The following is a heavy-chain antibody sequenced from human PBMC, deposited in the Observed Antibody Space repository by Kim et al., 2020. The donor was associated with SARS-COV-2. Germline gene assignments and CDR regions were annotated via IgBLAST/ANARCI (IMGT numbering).Heavy chain of an antibody. CDR3: ARGNGIAAAGILYYYSGMDV. Sequence: SQTLSLTCAISGDSVSSNSAAWNWIRQSPSRGLEWLGRTYYRSKWYNDYAVSVKSRITINPDTSKNQFSLQLNSVTPEDTAVYYCARGNGIAAAGILYYYSGMDVWGQGTTVTVSS. CDR2: TYYRSKWYN. D-gene: IGHD6-13*01. V-gene: IGHV6-1*01. J-gene: IGHJ6*02. CDR1: GDSVSSNSAA.